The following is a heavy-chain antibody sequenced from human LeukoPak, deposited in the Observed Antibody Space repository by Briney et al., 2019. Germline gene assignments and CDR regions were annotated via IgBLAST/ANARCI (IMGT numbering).Heavy chain of an antibody. V-gene: IGHV3-72*01. CDR1: GFTLSDHY. CDR3: TRGYSGVSVYSFDI. J-gene: IGHJ3*02. CDR2: TVNKAKSYTT. D-gene: IGHD5-12*01. Sequence: PGGPLRLSCAASGFTLSDHYIDWVRQAPGKGLEWVGRTVNKAKSYTTEYAASVIGRFTISRDDSKNSLYLQMNSLKSEDSAVYHCTRGYSGVSVYSFDIWGQGTMVTVSP.